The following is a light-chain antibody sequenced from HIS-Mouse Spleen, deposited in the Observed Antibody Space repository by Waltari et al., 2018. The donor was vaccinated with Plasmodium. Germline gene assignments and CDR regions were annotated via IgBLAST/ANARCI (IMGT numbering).Light chain of an antibody. CDR1: ALPKKY. CDR3: YSTDSSGNHRV. CDR2: EDS. V-gene: IGLV3-10*01. Sequence: SYELTQPPSVSVSPGQTARITCPGDALPKKYAYCYQQKSGQAPVLVIYEDSKRPSGIPERFSGSISGTMATLTISGAQVEDEADYYCYSTDSSGNHRVFGGGTKLTVL. J-gene: IGLJ3*02.